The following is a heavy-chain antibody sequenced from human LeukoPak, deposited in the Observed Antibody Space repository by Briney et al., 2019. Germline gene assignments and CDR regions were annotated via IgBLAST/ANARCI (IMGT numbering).Heavy chain of an antibody. J-gene: IGHJ6*02. V-gene: IGHV4-38-2*02. D-gene: IGHD3-10*01. CDR2: IYHSGST. CDR1: GYSISSGYY. CDR3: ARALVRGVTGRYYYGMDV. Sequence: PSETLSLTCTVSGYSISSGYYWGWIRQPPGKGLEWIGSIYHSGSTYHNPSLKSRVTISVVTSKNQFSLKLTSVTAADTAVYYCARALVRGVTGRYYYGMDVWGQGTTVTVSS.